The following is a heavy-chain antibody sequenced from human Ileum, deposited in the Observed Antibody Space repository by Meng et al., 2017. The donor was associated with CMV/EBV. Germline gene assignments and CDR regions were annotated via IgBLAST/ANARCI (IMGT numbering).Heavy chain of an antibody. D-gene: IGHD3-22*01. J-gene: IGHJ4*02. CDR1: SASISSGSYY. Sequence: QVQLQESGPGLVKPSQTLSLPCTVSSASISSGSYYWSWIRRPAGKGLEWIGRIYTSGSTNYNPSLRSRVTISVDTFKNQFSLKLSSVTAADTAVYYCAREGPYYDSGWYIDYWGQGTLVTVSS. CDR3: AREGPYYDSGWYIDY. CDR2: IYTSGST. V-gene: IGHV4-61*02.